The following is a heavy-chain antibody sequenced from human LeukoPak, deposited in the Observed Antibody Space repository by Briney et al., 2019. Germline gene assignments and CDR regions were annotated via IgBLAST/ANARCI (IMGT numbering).Heavy chain of an antibody. CDR1: GFSVRTNY. V-gene: IGHV3-53*01. D-gene: IGHD3-22*01. CDR3: VRAVHHLFYSDSSGYYGDAFDV. J-gene: IGHJ3*01. CDR2: IYSGGTI. Sequence: VGSLRLSCAASGFSVRTNYMSWVRQAPGKGLEWDSVIYSGGTIRYADSVKGRFTISRDNSRDTLHLQMNSLRVDDTAVYYCVRAVHHLFYSDSSGYYGDAFDVWGQGTVVPVSS.